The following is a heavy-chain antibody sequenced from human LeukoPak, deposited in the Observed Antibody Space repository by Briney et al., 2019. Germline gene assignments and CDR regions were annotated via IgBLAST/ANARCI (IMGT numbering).Heavy chain of an antibody. CDR3: ARSDYCDY. Sequence: PGGSLRLSCAASGFAFNAYWMHWVRQAPGKGLVWVSRTNSDGTITTYADSVKGRFTISRDNAKNTLYLQMSSLRAEDTALYYCARSDYCDYWGQGTLVTVSS. CDR1: GFAFNAYW. V-gene: IGHV3-74*01. CDR2: TNSDGTIT. J-gene: IGHJ4*02.